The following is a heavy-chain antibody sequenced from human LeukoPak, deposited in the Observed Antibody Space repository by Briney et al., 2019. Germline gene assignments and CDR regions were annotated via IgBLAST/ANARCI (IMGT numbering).Heavy chain of an antibody. CDR3: ARPQYSGSYSAFDI. J-gene: IGHJ3*02. D-gene: IGHD1-26*01. Sequence: PSETLSLTCTVSGGSISSYYWSWIRQPPGKGLEWIGYIYYSGSTNYNPSLKSRVTILVDTSKNQFSLKLSSVTAADTAVYYCARPQYSGSYSAFDIWGQGTMVTVSS. CDR1: GGSISSYY. CDR2: IYYSGST. V-gene: IGHV4-59*01.